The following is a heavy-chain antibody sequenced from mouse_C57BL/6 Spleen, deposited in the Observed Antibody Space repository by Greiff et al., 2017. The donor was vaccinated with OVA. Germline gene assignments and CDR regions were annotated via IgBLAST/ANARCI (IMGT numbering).Heavy chain of an antibody. CDR3: TRGYDSNYEFAY. D-gene: IGHD2-5*01. V-gene: IGHV5-9-1*02. Sequence: EVKLVESGEGLVKPGGSLKLSCAASGFTFSSYAMSWVRQTPEKRLEWVAYISRGGDYIYYADTVKGRFTISRDNARNTLYLQMSSLKSEDTAMYYCTRGYDSNYEFAYWGQGTLVTVSA. J-gene: IGHJ3*01. CDR2: ISRGGDYI. CDR1: GFTFSSYA.